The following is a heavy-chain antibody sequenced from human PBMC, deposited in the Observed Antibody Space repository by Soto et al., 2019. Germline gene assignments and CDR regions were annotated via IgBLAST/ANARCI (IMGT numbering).Heavy chain of an antibody. D-gene: IGHD4-17*01. CDR1: GYTFTSYY. V-gene: IGHV1-46*01. Sequence: ASVKVSCKASGYTFTSYYMHWVRQAPGQGLEWMGIINPSGGSTSYAQKFQGRVTMTRDTSTSTVYMELSSLRSEDTAVYYCARDQYPYPDYAYRFDHWGQGTLVTVPS. CDR2: INPSGGST. J-gene: IGHJ4*02. CDR3: ARDQYPYPDYAYRFDH.